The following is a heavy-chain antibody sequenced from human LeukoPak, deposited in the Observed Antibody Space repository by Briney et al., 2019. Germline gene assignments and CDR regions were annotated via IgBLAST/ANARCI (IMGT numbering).Heavy chain of an antibody. Sequence: GGSLRLSCAASGFTFSSYSMNWVRQAPGKGLEWVSSISSSSRYIYYADSVKGRFTISRDNAKNSLYLQMNSLRAEDTAVYYCARDYYCSGGSCYSPHYWGQGTLVTVSS. CDR3: ARDYYCSGGSCYSPHY. D-gene: IGHD2-15*01. V-gene: IGHV3-21*01. CDR2: ISSSSRYI. CDR1: GFTFSSYS. J-gene: IGHJ4*02.